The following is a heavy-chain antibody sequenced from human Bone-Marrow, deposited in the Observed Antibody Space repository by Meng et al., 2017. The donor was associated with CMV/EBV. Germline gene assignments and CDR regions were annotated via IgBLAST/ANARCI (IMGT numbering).Heavy chain of an antibody. Sequence: PVKVSRTTLLTPPTPLPLTLTVTGFSLGTTGMGVAWIRKPPGKALEWLALNYWDDDKRYSPSLKNRLTITKDTSKNQVILTMTNMDPVDTGTYYCAHRITYYRGAFDFWGQGTLVTVSS. CDR1: GFSLGTTGMG. CDR2: NYWDDDK. J-gene: IGHJ4*02. D-gene: IGHD3-3*01. V-gene: IGHV2-5*02. CDR3: AHRITYYRGAFDF.